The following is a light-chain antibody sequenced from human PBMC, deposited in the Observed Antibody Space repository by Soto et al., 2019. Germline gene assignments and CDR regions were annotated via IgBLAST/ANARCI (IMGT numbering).Light chain of an antibody. V-gene: IGLV2-14*01. CDR1: SSGVGGYTY. CDR2: EVS. CDR3: NSYTSGSTYV. J-gene: IGLJ1*01. Sequence: QSVLTQPASVSGSPGQSITISCTGTSSGVGGYTYVSWYQQHPGKAPKLIIYEVSNRPSGVSNRFSGSRSGNTASLTISGLQAEDEADYYCNSYTSGSTYVFGTGTKVTVL.